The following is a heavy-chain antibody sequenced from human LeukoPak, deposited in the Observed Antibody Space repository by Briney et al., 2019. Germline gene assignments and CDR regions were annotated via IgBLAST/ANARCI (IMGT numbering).Heavy chain of an antibody. CDR1: GASVSSSNYY. V-gene: IGHV4-61*01. J-gene: IGHJ4*02. CDR2: IYYSGST. Sequence: KPSETLSLTCTVSGASVSSSNYYWSWIRQPPGKGLEWVGSIYYSGSTNYNPSLKSRVTISVDTSKNQFSLKLSSVTAADTAVYYCARDYCTTTRCYPNYFDYWGQGTLVTVSS. CDR3: ARDYCTTTRCYPNYFDY. D-gene: IGHD2-2*01.